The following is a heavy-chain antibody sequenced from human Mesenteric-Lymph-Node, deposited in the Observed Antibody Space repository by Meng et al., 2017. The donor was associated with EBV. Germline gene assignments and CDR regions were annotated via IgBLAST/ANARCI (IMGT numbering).Heavy chain of an antibody. CDR2: IRGHNGHT. D-gene: IGHD3-3*01. V-gene: IGHV1-18*01. J-gene: IGHJ5*02. CDR3: AIDQGVASAIDL. Sequence: AQLMQSGGEGNGAGALPKVSCMASGYTFAKSDIRWARQAPGQGLEWVGRIRGHNGHTYHAENFQGRISMSTDTSTNTAYMELRNLSSDDTAIYYCAIDQGVASAIDLWGQGTLVTVSS. CDR1: GYTFAKSD.